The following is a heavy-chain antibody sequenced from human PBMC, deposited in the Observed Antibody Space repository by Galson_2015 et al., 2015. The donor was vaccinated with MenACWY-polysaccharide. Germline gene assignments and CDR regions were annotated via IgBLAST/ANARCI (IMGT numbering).Heavy chain of an antibody. CDR3: AKDLSCGGDCVVAYYYGMDV. CDR1: GFTFSSYA. V-gene: IGHV3-23*01. Sequence: PLRLSCAASGFTFSSYAMSWVRQAPGKGLEWVSAIRGSGGSTYYADSVKGRFTISRDNSKNTLYLQMNSLRAEDTAVYYCAKDLSCGGDCVVAYYYGMDVWGQGTTVTVSS. CDR2: IRGSGGST. J-gene: IGHJ6*02. D-gene: IGHD2-21*02.